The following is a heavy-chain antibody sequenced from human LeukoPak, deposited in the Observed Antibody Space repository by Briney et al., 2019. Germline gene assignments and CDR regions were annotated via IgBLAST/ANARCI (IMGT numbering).Heavy chain of an antibody. CDR2: INHSGST. Sequence: SETLSLTCTVSGGSISGHYWSWIRQPPGKGLEWIGEINHSGSTNYNPSLKSRVTISVDTSKNQFSLKLSSVTAADTAVYYCARRYYGDYFGDYWGQGTLVTVSS. D-gene: IGHD4-17*01. J-gene: IGHJ4*02. CDR1: GGSISGHY. CDR3: ARRYYGDYFGDY. V-gene: IGHV4-34*01.